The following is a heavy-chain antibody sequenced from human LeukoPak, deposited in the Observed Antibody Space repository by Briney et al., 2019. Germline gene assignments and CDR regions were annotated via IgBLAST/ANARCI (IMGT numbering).Heavy chain of an antibody. CDR3: AKEYYYGSGSYHNGFDY. V-gene: IGHV3-23*01. J-gene: IGHJ4*02. CDR1: GFTFSSYG. Sequence: GGSLRLSCAASGFTFSSYGMSWVRQAPGKGLEWVSAISGSGGTTYYAYSVKGRFTISRDNSKNTLYLQMNSLRAEDTAVYYCAKEYYYGSGSYHNGFDYWGQGTLVTVSS. D-gene: IGHD3-10*01. CDR2: ISGSGGTT.